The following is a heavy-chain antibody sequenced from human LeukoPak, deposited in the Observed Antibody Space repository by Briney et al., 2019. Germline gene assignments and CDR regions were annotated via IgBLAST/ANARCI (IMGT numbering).Heavy chain of an antibody. CDR3: ASSLWEQRSSAYFDN. J-gene: IGHJ4*02. Sequence: GGSLRLSCAASGFTFSSYEMNWVRQAPGKGLEWVSYISCSGSTIYYAASVKGRFTISRDNAKNSLFLQMTSLRADATALYYSASSLWEQRSSAYFDNWGQGTLVTVSS. CDR1: GFTFSSYE. CDR2: ISCSGSTI. V-gene: IGHV3-48*03. D-gene: IGHD1-26*01.